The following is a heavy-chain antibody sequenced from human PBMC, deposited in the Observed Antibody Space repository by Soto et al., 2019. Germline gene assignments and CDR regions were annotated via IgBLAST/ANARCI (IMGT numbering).Heavy chain of an antibody. J-gene: IGHJ6*02. V-gene: IGHV1-69*01. CDR3: ARETREITRVRGVIPYYIYHMDV. D-gene: IGHD3-10*01. CDR2: IIPAFGTP. CDR1: GGTFNNYA. Sequence: QVQLAQSGADVKKRGSSVKVSCRVSGGTFNNYAISWVRQAPGEGLEWMGGIIPAFGTPKYAQRFQDRVTISADVYAATAYMELTSLRSDDTAVYYCARETREITRVRGVIPYYIYHMDVWGPGTTVAVSS.